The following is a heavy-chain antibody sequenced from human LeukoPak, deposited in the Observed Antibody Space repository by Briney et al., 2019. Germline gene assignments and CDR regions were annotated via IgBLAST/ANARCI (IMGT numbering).Heavy chain of an antibody. V-gene: IGHV3-30-3*01. Sequence: GGTLRLSCAASGFTSSSYAMHSVREAPGKGLEWVAVISYDGSNKYYADSVKGRFTISRDNAKNTLDLQMSGLRAEDRAVYYCARGGGYSYGNGLRGFDYWGQGTRVSVS. CDR1: GFTSSSYA. CDR2: ISYDGSNK. CDR3: ARGGGYSYGNGLRGFDY. D-gene: IGHD5-18*01. J-gene: IGHJ4*02.